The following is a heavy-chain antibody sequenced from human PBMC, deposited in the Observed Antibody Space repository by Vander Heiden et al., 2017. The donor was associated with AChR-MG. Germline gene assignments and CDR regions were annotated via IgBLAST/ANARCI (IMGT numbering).Heavy chain of an antibody. D-gene: IGHD1-26*01. Sequence: QVQLQQWGAGLFKLSETLSLTCAVYGGSFSGYYWSWIRQPPGKGLEWIGEINHSGSTNYNPSLKSRVTISVDTSKNQFSLKLSSVTAADTAVYYCAREASYSGSYSSWGQGTLVTVSS. CDR2: INHSGST. J-gene: IGHJ4*02. CDR1: GGSFSGYY. V-gene: IGHV4-34*01. CDR3: AREASYSGSYSS.